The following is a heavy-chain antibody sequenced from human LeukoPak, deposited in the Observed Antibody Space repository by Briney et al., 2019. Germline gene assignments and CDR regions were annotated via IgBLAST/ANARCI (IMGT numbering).Heavy chain of an antibody. D-gene: IGHD3-3*01. V-gene: IGHV4-34*01. Sequence: KSSETLSLTCAVYGGSFSGYYWSWIRQPPGKGLEWIGEINHSGSANYNPSPKSRVTISVDTSKNQFSLKLSSVTAADTAVYYCARRSSYSYFQHWGQGTLVTVSS. CDR3: ARRSSYSYFQH. CDR1: GGSFSGYY. J-gene: IGHJ1*01. CDR2: INHSGSA.